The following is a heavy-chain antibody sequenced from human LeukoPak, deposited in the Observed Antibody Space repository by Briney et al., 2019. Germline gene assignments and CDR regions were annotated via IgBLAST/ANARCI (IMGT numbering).Heavy chain of an antibody. D-gene: IGHD3-22*01. V-gene: IGHV5-51*01. Sequence: GESLKISCKGSEYSFTSYWIGWVRQMPGKGLEWMGIIYPGDSDTRYSSSFQGQVTISADKSISTAYLQWSSLKASDTAMYYCARQTYYYDSSGYLPDHGAFDIWGQGTMVTVSS. J-gene: IGHJ3*02. CDR1: EYSFTSYW. CDR2: IYPGDSDT. CDR3: ARQTYYYDSSGYLPDHGAFDI.